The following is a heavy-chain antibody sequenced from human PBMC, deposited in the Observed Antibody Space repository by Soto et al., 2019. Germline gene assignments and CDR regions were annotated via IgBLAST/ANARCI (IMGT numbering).Heavy chain of an antibody. D-gene: IGHD3-10*01. V-gene: IGHV1-18*01. CDR1: GYTFTSYG. CDR3: ARSSVTGKGGIDG. CDR2: INGYTGNT. Sequence: QVQLVQSGAEVKKPGASVKVSCKASGYTFTSYGLSWVRQAPGQGLEWMGWINGYTGNTNYAQKFQGRVTMTTDTSTNTAYLDLGTLISDDTAAYYCARSSVTGKGGIDGWGQGTTVTVSS. J-gene: IGHJ6*02.